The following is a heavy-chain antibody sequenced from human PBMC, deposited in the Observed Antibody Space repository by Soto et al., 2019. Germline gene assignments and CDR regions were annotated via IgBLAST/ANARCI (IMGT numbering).Heavy chain of an antibody. Sequence: QVQLQQWGAGLLKPSETLSLTYAVYGGSFSDYSWTWIRQPPGKGLEWIGDINHSGNTNYNPSLKSRVTISVDTSKNQFSLKLSSVTAADTAVYYCARGAPGYWGQGTLVTVSS. CDR1: GGSFSDYS. J-gene: IGHJ4*02. CDR3: ARGAPGY. V-gene: IGHV4-34*01. CDR2: INHSGNT.